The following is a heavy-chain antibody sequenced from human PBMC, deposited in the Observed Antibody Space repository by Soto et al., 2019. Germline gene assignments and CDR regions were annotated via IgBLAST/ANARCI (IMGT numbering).Heavy chain of an antibody. J-gene: IGHJ4*02. Sequence: PSETLSLTCTVSGGSISSSSYYWGWIRQAPGKGLEWIGSIYYSGSTYYNPSLKSRVTISVDTSKNQFSLKLSSVTAADTAVYYCARVGATTDYWGQGTLVTVSS. V-gene: IGHV4-39*01. D-gene: IGHD1-26*01. CDR2: IYYSGST. CDR1: GGSISSSSYY. CDR3: ARVGATTDY.